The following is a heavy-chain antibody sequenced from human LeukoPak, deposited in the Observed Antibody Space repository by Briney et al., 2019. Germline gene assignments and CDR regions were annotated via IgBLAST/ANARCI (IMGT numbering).Heavy chain of an antibody. CDR3: ARGAVTMVRGVIIGF. CDR1: GYTFTGYY. J-gene: IGHJ4*02. Sequence: GESLKISCKASGYTFTGYYMHWVRQAPGQGLEWMGWINPNSGGTNYAQKFQGRVTMTRDTSISTAYMELSRLRSDDTAVYYCARGAVTMVRGVIIGFWGQGTLVTVSS. V-gene: IGHV1-2*02. D-gene: IGHD3-10*01. CDR2: INPNSGGT.